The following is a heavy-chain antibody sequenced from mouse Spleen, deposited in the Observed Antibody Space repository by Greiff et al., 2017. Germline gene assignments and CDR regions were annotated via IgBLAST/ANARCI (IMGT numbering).Heavy chain of an antibody. CDR3: ARGGHYGSSYYFDY. V-gene: IGHV3-6*01. CDR1: GYSITSGYY. CDR2: ISYDGSN. Sequence: EVQLQESGPGLVKPSQSLSLTCSVTGYSITSGYYWNWIRQFPGNKLEWMGYISYDGSNNYNPSLKNRISITRDTSKNQFFLKLNSVTTEDTATYYCARGGHYGSSYYFDYWGQGTTLTVSS. D-gene: IGHD1-1*01. J-gene: IGHJ2*01.